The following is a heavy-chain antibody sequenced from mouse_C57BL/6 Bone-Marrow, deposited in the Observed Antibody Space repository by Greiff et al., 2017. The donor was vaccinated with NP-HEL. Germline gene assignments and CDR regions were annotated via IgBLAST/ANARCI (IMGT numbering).Heavy chain of an antibody. J-gene: IGHJ4*01. CDR3: ARPLPYAMDY. CDR1: GYTFTSYW. D-gene: IGHD5-5*01. V-gene: IGHV1-64*01. CDR2: IHPNSGST. Sequence: QVHVKQPGAELVKPGASVMLSCKASGYTFTSYWMHWVKQRPGQGLEWIGMIHPNSGSTNYNEKFKSKATLTVDKSSSTAYMPLSSLTSADSAVYYCARPLPYAMDYWGQGTSVTVSS.